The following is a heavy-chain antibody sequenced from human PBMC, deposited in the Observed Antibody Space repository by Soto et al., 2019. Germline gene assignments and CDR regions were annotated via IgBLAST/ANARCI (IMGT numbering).Heavy chain of an antibody. CDR1: GFTFTSSA. CDR2: IVVGSGNT. V-gene: IGHV1-58*01. CDR3: AAGIGRIAVVVAATGLEGFDP. D-gene: IGHD2-15*01. Sequence: GASVKVSCKASGFTFTSSAVQWVRQARGQRLEWIGWIVVGSGNTNYAQKFQERVTITRDMSTSTAYMELSSLRSEDTAVYYCAAGIGRIAVVVAATGLEGFDPWGQGTLVTVSS. J-gene: IGHJ5*02.